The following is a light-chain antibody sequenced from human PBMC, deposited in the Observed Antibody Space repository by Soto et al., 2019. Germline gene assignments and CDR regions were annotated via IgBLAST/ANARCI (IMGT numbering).Light chain of an antibody. CDR3: QQYGSSLIT. V-gene: IGKV3-20*01. CDR1: QSVSSSY. J-gene: IGKJ5*01. CDR2: GAS. Sequence: IALTQSPAILALSPGDRATLSCRASQSVSSSYLAWYQHKPGQAPRLLIHGASSRVTGIPDRFSGSGSGTDFTLTISRLEPEDFAVYYCQQYGSSLITFGQGTRLEIK.